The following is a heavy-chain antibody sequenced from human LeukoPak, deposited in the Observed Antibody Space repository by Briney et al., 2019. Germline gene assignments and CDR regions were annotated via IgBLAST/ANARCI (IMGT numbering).Heavy chain of an antibody. J-gene: IGHJ4*02. Sequence: AAVTVXYKTSGYIVTEYFIHWVRQAPGQGGEGVGWMNPNSGEYSYQQKFQERGTITRETDLKTDYLEVTGLTSDNTAVYYCAKDLIVITFGGVIANWGQGTLVTVSS. CDR1: GYIVTEYF. D-gene: IGHD3-16*02. CDR3: AKDLIVITFGGVIAN. V-gene: IGHV1-2*02. CDR2: MNPNSGEY.